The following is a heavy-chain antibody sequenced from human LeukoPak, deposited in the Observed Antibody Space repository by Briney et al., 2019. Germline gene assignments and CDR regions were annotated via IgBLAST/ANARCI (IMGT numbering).Heavy chain of an antibody. CDR2: ISYDGSNK. CDR3: AKGSSFGMDYFDY. V-gene: IGHV3-30*18. J-gene: IGHJ4*02. Sequence: GGSLRLSCAASGFTFSSYGMHWVRQAPGKGLEWVAVISYDGSNKYYADSVKGRFTISRDNSKNTLYLQMNSLRAEDTAVYYCAKGSSFGMDYFDYWGQGTLVTVSS. CDR1: GFTFSSYG. D-gene: IGHD1-14*01.